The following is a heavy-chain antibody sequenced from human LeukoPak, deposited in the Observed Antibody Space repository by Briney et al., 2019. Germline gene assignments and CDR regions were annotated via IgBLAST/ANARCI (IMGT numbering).Heavy chain of an antibody. J-gene: IGHJ5*02. D-gene: IGHD5-18*01. CDR3: ARVIPGYSYGYYWFDP. CDR2: IYHSGST. V-gene: IGHV4-4*02. CDR1: GGSISSSNW. Sequence: SGTLSLTCAVSGGSISSSNWWSWVRQPPGKGLEWIGEIYHSGSTNYNPSLKSRVTISVDTSKNQFSLKLSSVTAAATAVYYCARVIPGYSYGYYWFDPWGQGTLVTVSS.